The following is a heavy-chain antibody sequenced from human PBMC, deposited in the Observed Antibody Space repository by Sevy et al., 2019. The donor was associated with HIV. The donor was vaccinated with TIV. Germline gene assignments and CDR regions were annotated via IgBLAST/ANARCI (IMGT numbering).Heavy chain of an antibody. Sequence: ASVKVSCKASGYTFTGYYMHWVRQAPGQGLEWMGRINPNSGGTNYAQKFQGRVTMTRDTSISTAYMERSRLRSDDTAVYYCASEGIAVAGSFDYWGQGTLVTVSS. D-gene: IGHD6-19*01. CDR3: ASEGIAVAGSFDY. V-gene: IGHV1-2*06. CDR2: INPNSGGT. J-gene: IGHJ4*02. CDR1: GYTFTGYY.